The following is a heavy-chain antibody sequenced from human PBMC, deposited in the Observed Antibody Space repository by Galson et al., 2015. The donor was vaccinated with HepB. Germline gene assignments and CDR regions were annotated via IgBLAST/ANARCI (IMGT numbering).Heavy chain of an antibody. D-gene: IGHD6-19*01. CDR1: GYTFTSYG. Sequence: SVKVSCKASGYTFTSYGISWVRQAPGQGLEWMGWISTYNGNTNYAQKLQGRVTMTTDTSTSTAYMELRSLRSDDTAVYYCARDRFRGSSGWYNYWGQGTLVTVSS. V-gene: IGHV1-18*01. CDR2: ISTYNGNT. J-gene: IGHJ4*02. CDR3: ARDRFRGSSGWYNY.